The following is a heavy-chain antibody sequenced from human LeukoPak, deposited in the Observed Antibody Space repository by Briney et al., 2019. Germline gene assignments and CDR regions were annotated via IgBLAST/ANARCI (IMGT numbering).Heavy chain of an antibody. CDR2: IKEDGSKK. CDR3: ARGGSYCSSTRCYDTLGYFDL. D-gene: IGHD2-2*01. Sequence: GGSLRLSCAASGFTFSSYWMSWVRQAPGKGLEWVANIKEDGSKKYYVDSVKGRFTISRDNAKNSLYLQMNSLRAEDTAVYYCARGGSYCSSTRCYDTLGYFDLWGRGTLVTVSS. J-gene: IGHJ2*01. V-gene: IGHV3-7*01. CDR1: GFTFSSYW.